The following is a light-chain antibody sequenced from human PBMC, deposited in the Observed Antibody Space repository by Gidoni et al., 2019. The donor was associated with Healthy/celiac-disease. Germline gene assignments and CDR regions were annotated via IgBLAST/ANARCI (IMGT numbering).Light chain of an antibody. CDR1: QSVSSY. J-gene: IGKJ2*01. CDR3: QQRSNWYT. Sequence: EIVLTQSPATLSLSPGERATLSCRASQSVSSYLAWYQQQPGQAPRLLIYDASNRAPGIPARFSGSGSGTDFTLTISSLEPEDFAVYYCQQRSNWYTFGQGTKLEIK. CDR2: DAS. V-gene: IGKV3-11*01.